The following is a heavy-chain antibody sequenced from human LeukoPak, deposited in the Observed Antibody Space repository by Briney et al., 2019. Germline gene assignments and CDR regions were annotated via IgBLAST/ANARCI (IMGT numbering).Heavy chain of an antibody. CDR3: ARERKYDSNFDY. D-gene: IGHD1-1*01. CDR1: GFTFSSYG. V-gene: IGHV3-74*01. CDR2: IKNDGSTT. Sequence: GGSLRLSCAASGFTFSSYGMSWVRQAPGKGLVWVSRIKNDGSTTTYADSVKGRFTVSRDNAKNTLYLQMNSLRAEDTAVYYCARERKYDSNFDYWGQGTLVTVSS. J-gene: IGHJ4*02.